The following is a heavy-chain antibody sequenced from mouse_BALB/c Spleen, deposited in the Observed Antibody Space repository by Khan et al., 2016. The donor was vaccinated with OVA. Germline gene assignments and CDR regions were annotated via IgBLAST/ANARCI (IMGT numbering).Heavy chain of an antibody. CDR1: GYTFTSYW. D-gene: IGHD2-1*01. V-gene: IGHV1S81*02. CDR3: ARIRKIVSTYFDY. CDR2: TNPTNGRT. J-gene: IGHJ2*01. Sequence: QVQLQQSGAELVKAGASVKMSCKASGYTFTSYWMHWVKQRPGQGLEWFAETNPTNGRTYYNEKFKSKATLTVDKSSSTAYMLLSGPKFEDSAVYYCARIRKIVSTYFDYWGQGTTLTVSS.